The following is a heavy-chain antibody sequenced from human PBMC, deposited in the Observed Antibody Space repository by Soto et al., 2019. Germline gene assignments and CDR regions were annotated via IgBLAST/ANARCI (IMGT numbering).Heavy chain of an antibody. CDR1: GFTFSSHW. Sequence: GGSLRLSCAASGFTFSSHWMHWVRQAAGKGLAWVSRINAGGNSTSYADSVKGRFTISRDNAKNTVYSQMNSLRAEDTAVYYCARAGGADFWGQGTVVTVS. J-gene: IGHJ4*02. CDR3: ARAGGADF. CDR2: INAGGNST. D-gene: IGHD3-10*01. V-gene: IGHV3-74*01.